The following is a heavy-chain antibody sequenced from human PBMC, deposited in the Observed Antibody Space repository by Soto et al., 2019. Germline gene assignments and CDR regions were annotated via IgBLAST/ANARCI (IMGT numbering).Heavy chain of an antibody. CDR2: ISYDGSNK. J-gene: IGHJ4*02. V-gene: IGHV3-30*18. CDR3: AKDRGGYCSGGSCYSLGSSFDY. CDR1: GFTFSSYG. D-gene: IGHD2-15*01. Sequence: GGSLRLSCAASGFTFSSYGMHWVRQAPGKGLEWVAVISYDGSNKYYADSVKGRFTISRDNSKNTLYLQMNSLRAEDTAVYYCAKDRGGYCSGGSCYSLGSSFDYWGQGTLVTVSS.